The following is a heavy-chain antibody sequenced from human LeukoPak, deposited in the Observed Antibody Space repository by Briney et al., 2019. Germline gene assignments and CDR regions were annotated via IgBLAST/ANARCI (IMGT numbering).Heavy chain of an antibody. CDR3: ARDGGPIPKGLFYSSGWYIWFDP. CDR1: GYTFTGYY. Sequence: ASVTVSCKASGYTFTGYYMHWVRQAPGQGLEWMGWINPNSGGTNYAQKFQGRVTMTRDTSISTAYMELSRLRSDDTAVYYCARDGGPIPKGLFYSSGWYIWFDPWGQGTLVTVSS. V-gene: IGHV1-2*02. J-gene: IGHJ5*02. CDR2: INPNSGGT. D-gene: IGHD6-19*01.